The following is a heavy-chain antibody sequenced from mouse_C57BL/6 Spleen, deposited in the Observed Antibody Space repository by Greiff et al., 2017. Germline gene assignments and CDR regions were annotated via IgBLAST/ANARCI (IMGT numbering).Heavy chain of an antibody. D-gene: IGHD4-1*01. J-gene: IGHJ2*01. Sequence: VKLMESGAELVKPGASVKMSCKASGYTFTTYPIEWMKQNHGKSLEWIGNFHPYNDDTTYNEKFKGKATLTVEKSSSTVYLELSRLTSDDSAVYYCARRTGTRMGYFDYWGQGTTLTVSS. V-gene: IGHV1-47*01. CDR3: ARRTGTRMGYFDY. CDR2: FHPYNDDT. CDR1: GYTFTTYP.